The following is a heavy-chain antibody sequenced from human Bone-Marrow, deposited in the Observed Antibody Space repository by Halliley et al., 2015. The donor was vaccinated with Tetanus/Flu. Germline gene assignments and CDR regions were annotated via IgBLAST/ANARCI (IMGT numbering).Heavy chain of an antibody. J-gene: IGHJ3*01. CDR3: ARLGGGAYSAGAFDP. Sequence: SLRLSCAASGFTVSINYMSWVRQAPGKGLEWVSSIYTTGTTYSTDSVKGRFTLSRDNSKNTLSLQMNSLRAEDTAGYYCARLGGGAYSAGAFDPWGQGPMVTVPS. V-gene: IGHV3-53*01. CDR1: GFTVSINY. CDR2: IYTTGTT. D-gene: IGHD3-16*01.